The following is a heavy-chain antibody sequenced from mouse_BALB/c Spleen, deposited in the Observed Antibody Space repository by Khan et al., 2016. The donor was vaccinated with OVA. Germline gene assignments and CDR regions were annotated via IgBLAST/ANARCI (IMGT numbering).Heavy chain of an antibody. CDR1: GYSITSDYA. Sequence: EVQLQESGPGLVKPSQSLSLTCTVTGYSITSDYAWNWIRQFPGNRLEWMGFISYSGNTNYNPSLKSRISVPRDTPKNQFFLQLNSVTTEDTATYYCARMYGGDFDYWGQGTTLTVSS. V-gene: IGHV3-2*02. CDR3: ARMYGGDFDY. J-gene: IGHJ2*01. D-gene: IGHD2-10*02. CDR2: ISYSGNT.